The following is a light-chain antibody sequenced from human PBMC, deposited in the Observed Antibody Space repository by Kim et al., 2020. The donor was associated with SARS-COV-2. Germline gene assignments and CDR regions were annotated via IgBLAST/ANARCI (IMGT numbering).Light chain of an antibody. CDR2: AAS. Sequence: DIQMTQSPSSLSASVGDRVTITCRASQGISKYLAWYQQKPGKVPQVLIYAASTLQSGVPSRFSGSGSGTDFTLTISSLQPEDVATYYCHNYYSAPLTFGGGTKVDIK. V-gene: IGKV1-27*01. CDR3: HNYYSAPLT. J-gene: IGKJ4*01. CDR1: QGISKY.